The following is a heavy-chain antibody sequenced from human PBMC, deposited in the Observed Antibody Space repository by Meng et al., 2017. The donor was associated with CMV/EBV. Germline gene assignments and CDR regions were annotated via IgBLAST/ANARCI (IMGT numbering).Heavy chain of an antibody. J-gene: IGHJ6*02. CDR3: ARGDTAMVDYYYYGMDV. CDR1: GGTFSSYA. Sequence: ASVKVSCKASGGTFSSYAISWVRQAPGQGLEWMGGIIPIFGTANYAQKFQGRVTITTDESTSTAYMELSSLRSEDTAVYYCARGDTAMVDYYYYGMDVWGQGTTVTVSS. CDR2: IIPIFGTA. V-gene: IGHV1-69*05. D-gene: IGHD5-18*01.